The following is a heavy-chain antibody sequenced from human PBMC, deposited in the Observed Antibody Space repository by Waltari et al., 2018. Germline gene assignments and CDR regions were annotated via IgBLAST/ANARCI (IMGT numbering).Heavy chain of an antibody. Sequence: QVQLVQSGAEVKRPGASVMVSCKASGYTLSGYYINWVRQAPGQGLEWMGRFNPSSGDTDYAQKFHGRVTMTRDTSINTAYLELTSLTSDDTAVYYCAKTGDFYSLEYWGQGSLVTVSS. V-gene: IGHV1-2*06. D-gene: IGHD3-3*01. CDR2: FNPSSGDT. J-gene: IGHJ4*02. CDR1: GYTLSGYY. CDR3: AKTGDFYSLEY.